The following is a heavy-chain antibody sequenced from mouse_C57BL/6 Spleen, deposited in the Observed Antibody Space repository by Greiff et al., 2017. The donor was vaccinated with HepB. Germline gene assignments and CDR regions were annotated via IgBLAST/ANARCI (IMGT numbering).Heavy chain of an antibody. J-gene: IGHJ3*01. V-gene: IGHV1-19*01. CDR3: ARGYDYSNPAWFAY. CDR2: INPYNGGT. D-gene: IGHD2-5*01. Sequence: VHVKQSGPVLVKPGASVKMSCKASGYTFTDYYMNWVKQSHGKSLEWIGVINPYNGGTSYNQKFKGKATLTVDKSSSTAYMELNSLTSEDSAVYYCARGYDYSNPAWFAYWGQGTLVTVSA. CDR1: GYTFTDYY.